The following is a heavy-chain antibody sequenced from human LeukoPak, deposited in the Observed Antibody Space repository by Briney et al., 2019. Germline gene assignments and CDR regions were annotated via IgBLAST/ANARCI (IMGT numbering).Heavy chain of an antibody. CDR2: MNPNSGNT. CDR3: ASMTAAAGTRPFDY. V-gene: IGHV1-8*01. CDR1: VYTFTSYD. Sequence: GASVKVSCKASVYTFTSYDINWVRQATGQGLEWMGWMNPNSGNTGYAQKFQGRVTMTGNTSISTAYMELSSLRSEDTAVYYCASMTAAAGTRPFDYWGQGTLVTVSS. J-gene: IGHJ4*02. D-gene: IGHD6-13*01.